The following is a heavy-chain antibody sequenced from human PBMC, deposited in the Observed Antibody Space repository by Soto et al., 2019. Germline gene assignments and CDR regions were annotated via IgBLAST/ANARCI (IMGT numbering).Heavy chain of an antibody. V-gene: IGHV3-48*03. D-gene: IGHD2-15*01. CDR3: ARRGSR. J-gene: IGHJ3*01. CDR2: IHPGGQTI. CDR1: GFTFSSSK. Sequence: EVQLVESGGGLVQPGGSLRLSCAASGFTFSSSKMYWVRQAPGKGLEWISYIHPGGQTIFYAESVKGRFTISRDNAKRSVYLQMNSLRAEDTAVYYCARRGSRWGRGTKVTVSS.